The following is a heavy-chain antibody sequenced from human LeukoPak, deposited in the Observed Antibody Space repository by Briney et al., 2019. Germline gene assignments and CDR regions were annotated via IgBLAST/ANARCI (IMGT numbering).Heavy chain of an antibody. CDR2: IKQDGSEK. CDR1: GFTFSSYW. V-gene: IGHV3-7*01. Sequence: GGSLRLSCAASGFTFSSYWMSWVRQAPGKGLEWVANIKQDGSEKYYVDSVKGRFTISRDNAKNSLYLQMNSLRADDTAVYYCARDKIVGATHFDYWGQGTLVTVSS. CDR3: ARDKIVGATHFDY. J-gene: IGHJ4*02. D-gene: IGHD1-26*01.